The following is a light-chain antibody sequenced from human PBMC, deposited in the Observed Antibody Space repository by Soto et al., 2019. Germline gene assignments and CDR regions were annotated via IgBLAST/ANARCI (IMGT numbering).Light chain of an antibody. CDR1: SSDVGVYKY. J-gene: IGLJ1*01. Sequence: QSALIQPRSVSGSPGQSVTISCTGTSSDVGVYKYVSWYRQHPGKAPKLMIYDVITRPSGVPDRFSGSKSGNTASLTISGLQAEDEAAYYCCSYAGDYTFVFGSGTKVTVL. CDR3: CSYAGDYTFV. CDR2: DVI. V-gene: IGLV2-11*01.